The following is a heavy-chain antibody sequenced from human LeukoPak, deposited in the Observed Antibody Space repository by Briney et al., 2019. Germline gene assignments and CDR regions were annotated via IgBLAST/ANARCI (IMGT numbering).Heavy chain of an antibody. CDR2: INHSGST. V-gene: IGHV4-34*01. CDR3: ARGSDCTNGVCTRTIDY. Sequence: SETLSLTCAVYGGSFSGYYWSWIRQPPGKGLEWIGEINHSGSTNYNPSLKSRVTISVDTFKNQFSLKLSSVTAADTAVYYCARGSDCTNGVCTRTIDYWGQGTLVTVSS. D-gene: IGHD2-8*01. J-gene: IGHJ4*02. CDR1: GGSFSGYY.